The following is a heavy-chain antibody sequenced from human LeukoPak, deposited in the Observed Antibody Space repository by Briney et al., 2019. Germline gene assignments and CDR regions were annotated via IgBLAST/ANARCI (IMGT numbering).Heavy chain of an antibody. CDR1: GFIFSSYE. CDR3: ARVPLPTVTIYYFDY. Sequence: GGSLRLSCAASGFIFSSYEMNWVRQAPGKGLEWVSYISSSGSTIYYADSVKGRFTISRDNAKNSLYLQMNSLRAEDTAVYYCARVPLPTVTIYYFDYWGQGTLVTVSS. CDR2: ISSSGSTI. V-gene: IGHV3-48*03. D-gene: IGHD4-17*01. J-gene: IGHJ4*02.